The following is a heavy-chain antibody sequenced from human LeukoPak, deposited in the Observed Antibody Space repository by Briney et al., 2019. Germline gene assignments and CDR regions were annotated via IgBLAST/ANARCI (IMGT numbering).Heavy chain of an antibody. Sequence: SETLSPTCAVYGGSFSGYYWSWIRQPPGKGLEWIGEINHSGSTNYNPSLKSRVTIPVDTSKNQFSLKLSSVTAADTAVYYCARGNSGYYGSGSICDYWGQGTLVTVSS. CDR1: GGSFSGYY. V-gene: IGHV4-34*01. D-gene: IGHD3-10*01. CDR2: INHSGST. J-gene: IGHJ4*02. CDR3: ARGNSGYYGSGSICDY.